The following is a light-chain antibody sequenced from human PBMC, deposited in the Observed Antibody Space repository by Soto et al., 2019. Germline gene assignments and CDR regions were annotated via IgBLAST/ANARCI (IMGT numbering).Light chain of an antibody. V-gene: IGLV2-14*01. CDR3: SSHTGSTVV. Sequence: QSALTQPASVSGSPGQSITISCTGTSSDVGTYNYVSWYQQHPGKAPKLMIYDVSNRPSGGSNRFAGSKSGNTASLTISGLQAEDEADYSCSSHTGSTVVFGGGTKLTVL. CDR2: DVS. CDR1: SSDVGTYNY. J-gene: IGLJ2*01.